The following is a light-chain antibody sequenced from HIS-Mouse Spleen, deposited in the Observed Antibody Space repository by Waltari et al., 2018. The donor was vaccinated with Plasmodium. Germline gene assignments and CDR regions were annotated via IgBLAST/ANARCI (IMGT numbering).Light chain of an antibody. CDR2: KDS. Sequence: SYELTQPSSVSVSPGQTARITCSGDVLAKNYARWFQQKPGQAPVLVNYKDSERPSGIPERFSGSSSGTTVTLTISGAQVEDEADYYCYSAADNNLVFGGGTKLTVL. CDR1: VLAKNY. CDR3: YSAADNNLV. V-gene: IGLV3-27*01. J-gene: IGLJ3*02.